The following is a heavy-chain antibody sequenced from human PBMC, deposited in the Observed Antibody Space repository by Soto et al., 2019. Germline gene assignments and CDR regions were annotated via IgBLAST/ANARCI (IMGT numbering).Heavy chain of an antibody. CDR2: ISYDGSNK. D-gene: IGHD2-21*02. Sequence: GGSLRLSCAASGFTFSSYGMHWVRQAPGKGLEWVAVISYDGSNKYYADSVKGRFTISRDNSKNTLYLQMNSLRAEDSAVYYCAKEKGDPVSNFDYWGQGTLVTVS. V-gene: IGHV3-30*18. CDR3: AKEKGDPVSNFDY. J-gene: IGHJ4*02. CDR1: GFTFSSYG.